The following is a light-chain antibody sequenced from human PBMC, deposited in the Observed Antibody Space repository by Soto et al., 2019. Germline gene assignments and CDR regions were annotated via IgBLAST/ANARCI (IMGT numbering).Light chain of an antibody. Sequence: EIIMTQSPATLSVSPGERVTLSCRASQGVGSTLAWYRQQPGQAPRLLIYDAYVRASGVPARFSGSGSGTEFTLTISGLQSEEFAVYFCQHYKRWPLAFGGGTKGDIK. CDR3: QHYKRWPLA. CDR1: QGVGST. CDR2: DAY. J-gene: IGKJ4*01. V-gene: IGKV3-15*01.